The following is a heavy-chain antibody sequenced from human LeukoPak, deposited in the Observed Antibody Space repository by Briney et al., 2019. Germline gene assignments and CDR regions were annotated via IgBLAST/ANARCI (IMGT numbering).Heavy chain of an antibody. J-gene: IGHJ6*03. V-gene: IGHV3-30*18. CDR3: AKVKSRYDFWSGYFYYYYMDV. D-gene: IGHD3-3*01. CDR1: GFTFSSYG. Sequence: GGSLRLSCAASGFTFSSYGMHWVRQAPGKGLEWVAVISYDGSNKYYADSVKGRFTISRDDSKNTLYLQMNSLRAEDTAVYYCAKVKSRYDFWSGYFYYYYMDVWGKGTTVTVSS. CDR2: ISYDGSNK.